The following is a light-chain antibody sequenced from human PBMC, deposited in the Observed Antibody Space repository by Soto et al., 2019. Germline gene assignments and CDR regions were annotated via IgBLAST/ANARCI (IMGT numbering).Light chain of an antibody. J-gene: IGLJ2*01. CDR2: YGS. Sequence: SYELIQPPSVSVAPGKTARISCGGNNIGSNTVHWYQQKPVQAPVLVIYYGSDRPSGIPERFSGSNSGNTATLTISRVEAGDEADYFCQVWDSTSDHPVFGGGTKLTVL. CDR1: NIGSNT. V-gene: IGLV3-21*04. CDR3: QVWDSTSDHPV.